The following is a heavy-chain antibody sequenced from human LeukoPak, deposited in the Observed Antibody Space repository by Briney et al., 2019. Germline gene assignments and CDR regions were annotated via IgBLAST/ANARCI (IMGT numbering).Heavy chain of an antibody. CDR1: GFTFSSYA. CDR3: ARESRDFEYFQH. J-gene: IGHJ1*01. Sequence: GGSLRLSCAASGFTFSSYAMHWVRQAPGKGLEWVANIKQDGSEKYYVDSVKGRFTISRDNAKNSLYLQMNSLRAEDTAVYYCARESRDFEYFQHWGQGTLVTVSS. D-gene: IGHD2-21*02. CDR2: IKQDGSEK. V-gene: IGHV3-7*01.